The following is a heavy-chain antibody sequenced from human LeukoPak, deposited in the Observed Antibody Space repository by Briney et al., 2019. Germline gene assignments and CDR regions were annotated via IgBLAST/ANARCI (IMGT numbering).Heavy chain of an antibody. CDR2: IKQDGSEK. CDR1: GIILSSYW. D-gene: IGHD3-9*01. V-gene: IGHV3-7*03. J-gene: IGHJ4*02. Sequence: PGGSLRLSCAASGIILSSYWMSWVRQAPGKGLEWVANIKQDGSEKWYVDSVKGRFTISRDNAKNSLYLQMNNLRADDTAVYYCAKDATGFSDFDYWGQGTLVTVSS. CDR3: AKDATGFSDFDY.